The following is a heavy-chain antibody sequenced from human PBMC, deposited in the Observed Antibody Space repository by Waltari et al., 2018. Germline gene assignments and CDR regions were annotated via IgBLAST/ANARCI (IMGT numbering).Heavy chain of an antibody. Sequence: EVQLLESGGGLVQPGGSLRLSCAASGFTFSSYAMSWVRQAPGKGLEWVSAISGSGGSTYYADSVKGRFTISRDNSKNTLYLQMNSLRAEDTAVYYCATLIGIVGATEYYFDYWGQGTLVTVSS. CDR3: ATLIGIVGATEYYFDY. V-gene: IGHV3-23*01. J-gene: IGHJ4*02. D-gene: IGHD1-26*01. CDR2: ISGSGGST. CDR1: GFTFSSYA.